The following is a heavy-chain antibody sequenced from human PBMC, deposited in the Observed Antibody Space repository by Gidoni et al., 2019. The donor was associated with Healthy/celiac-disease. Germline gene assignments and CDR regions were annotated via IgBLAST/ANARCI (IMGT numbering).Heavy chain of an antibody. J-gene: IGHJ4*02. CDR3: AKDRRYYDSSGLLDY. V-gene: IGHV3-9*01. CDR1: GFTFDDYA. Sequence: EVQLVESGGGLVQPVRSLRLSCAASGFTFDDYAMHWVRQAPGKGLEWVSGISWNSGSIGYADSVKGRFTISRDNAKNSLYLQMNSLRAEDTALYYCAKDRRYYDSSGLLDYWGQGTLVTVSS. D-gene: IGHD3-22*01. CDR2: ISWNSGSI.